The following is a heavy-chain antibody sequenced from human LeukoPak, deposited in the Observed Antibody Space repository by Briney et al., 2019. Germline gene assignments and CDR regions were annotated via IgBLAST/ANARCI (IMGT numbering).Heavy chain of an antibody. CDR2: ICPDGTVT. V-gene: IGHV3-74*01. Sequence: GGSLRLSCVGSGYSFDEYAMHWVRQAPGKGPMWVSRICPDGTVTNYADSVKARFSISRDNARNTVYLQMNSLRAEDTAVYYCVRDFRSADYWGQGTLVTVSS. CDR3: VRDFRSADY. CDR1: GYSFDEYA. J-gene: IGHJ4*02.